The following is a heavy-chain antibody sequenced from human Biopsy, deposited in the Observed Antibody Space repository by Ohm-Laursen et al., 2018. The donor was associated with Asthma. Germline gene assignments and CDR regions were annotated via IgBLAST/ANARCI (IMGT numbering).Heavy chain of an antibody. V-gene: IGHV3-53*01. D-gene: IGHD3-22*01. CDR1: GFAVIRDH. Sequence: SLRLSCTASGFAVIRDHMFWVRQAPGKGLEWVSVIYSGGTSHTADSVRGRFTIPRDYSKNTLYLQMHSLRAEDTAVYYCARGDSSNWSHYYFDYWGQGTLVTVSS. CDR2: IYSGGTS. CDR3: ARGDSSNWSHYYFDY. J-gene: IGHJ4*02.